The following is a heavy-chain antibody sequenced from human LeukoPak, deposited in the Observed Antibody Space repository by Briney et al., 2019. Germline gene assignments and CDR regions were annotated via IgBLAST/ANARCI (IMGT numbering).Heavy chain of an antibody. V-gene: IGHV3-66*01. CDR2: LYANGGT. CDR3: ARSRDGYSLDAFDI. D-gene: IGHD5-24*01. CDR1: GFIVSSNY. J-gene: IGHJ3*02. Sequence: PGGSLTLSCAASGFIVSSNYMNWVRQAPGKGLEWVSVLYANGGTAYADSVNGRFTVSRDNSKNTLYLQMNSLRVEDTAVYYCARSRDGYSLDAFDIWGQGTMVTVSS.